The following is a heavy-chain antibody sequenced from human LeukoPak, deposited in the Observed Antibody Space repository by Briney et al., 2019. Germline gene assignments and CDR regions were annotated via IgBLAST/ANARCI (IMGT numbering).Heavy chain of an antibody. CDR1: GYTFTSYG. CDR2: ISAYNGNT. J-gene: IGHJ6*03. Sequence: ASVKVSCKASGYTFTSYGISWVRQAPGQGLEWMGWISAYNGNTNYAQKLQGRVTMTTDTSTSTAYMELRSLRSDDTAVYYCARMVRGVSFTYYYYMDVRGKGTTVTVSS. D-gene: IGHD3-10*01. CDR3: ARMVRGVSFTYYYYMDV. V-gene: IGHV1-18*01.